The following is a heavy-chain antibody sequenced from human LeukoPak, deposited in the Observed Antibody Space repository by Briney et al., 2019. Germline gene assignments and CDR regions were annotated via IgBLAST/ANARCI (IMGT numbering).Heavy chain of an antibody. CDR3: ARDGGTAGYSSGSDY. CDR1: GYTFTSNG. J-gene: IGHJ4*02. Sequence: GASVTVSCKASGYTFTSNGITWVRQAPGQGLEWVGWISCNNGDTRYAQKFQGRVTVTTDTSTSTAYMELRSLRSDDTAVYYCARDGGTAGYSSGSDYWGQGTLVTVSS. CDR2: ISCNNGDT. V-gene: IGHV1-18*01. D-gene: IGHD5-18*01.